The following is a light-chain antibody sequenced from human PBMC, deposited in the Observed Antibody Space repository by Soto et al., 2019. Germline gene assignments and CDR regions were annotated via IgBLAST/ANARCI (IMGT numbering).Light chain of an antibody. Sequence: EIVLSQSPGTLSVSPGESATLSCRASQSLSSRYLAWYQQKPGQAPRLLIYGASNTATGIPDRFSGSGSGTDFTLTISRLEPEDFAVYYCQHFGSTQGTFGPGTKVDFK. J-gene: IGKJ3*01. CDR1: QSLSSRY. CDR2: GAS. V-gene: IGKV3-20*01. CDR3: QHFGSTQGT.